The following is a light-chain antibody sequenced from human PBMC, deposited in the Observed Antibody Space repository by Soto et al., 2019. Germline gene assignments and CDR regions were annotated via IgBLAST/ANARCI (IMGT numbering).Light chain of an antibody. Sequence: QVAQARCSLSESIGETVALPCRASQGFTNYLAWYQQKPGKAPKLLIYAASTLQSGVPPRFSGSGSGTHFTLTISSLQPEDAATYYCQKYNTAPYTFGQRTRLEI. CDR2: AAS. V-gene: IGKV1-27*01. J-gene: IGKJ5*01. CDR3: QKYNTAPYT. CDR1: QGFTNY.